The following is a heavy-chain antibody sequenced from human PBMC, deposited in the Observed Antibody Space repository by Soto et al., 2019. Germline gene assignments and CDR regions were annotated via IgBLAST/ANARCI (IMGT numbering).Heavy chain of an antibody. D-gene: IGHD2-2*01. CDR1: GFTFSNYW. J-gene: IGHJ3*02. Sequence: EGQVVESGGGLVQPGGYLRLSCAASGFTFSNYWMSWVRQAPGKGLEWVANIKEDGSEKYYVDSVKVRFTISRDNAKNSLYLQMNTLRAEDTAVYYCARGREDIVVLPGAAVIWGQGTMVTVSS. CDR2: IKEDGSEK. CDR3: ARGREDIVVLPGAAVI. V-gene: IGHV3-7*01.